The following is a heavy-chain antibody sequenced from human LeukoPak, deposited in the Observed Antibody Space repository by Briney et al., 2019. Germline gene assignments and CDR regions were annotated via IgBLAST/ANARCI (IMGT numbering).Heavy chain of an antibody. J-gene: IGHJ4*02. CDR2: ISGSGGST. D-gene: IGHD2-8*01. CDR3: GKRGVSGPGDY. Sequence: PGGSLRLSCAASGFTFSSYAMSWVRQAPGKGLEWVSSISGSGGSTYYADSVKGRFTISRDNSKSALFLQMNSLRADDTAVYYCGKRGVSGPGDYWGQGTLVTVSS. CDR1: GFTFSSYA. V-gene: IGHV3-23*01.